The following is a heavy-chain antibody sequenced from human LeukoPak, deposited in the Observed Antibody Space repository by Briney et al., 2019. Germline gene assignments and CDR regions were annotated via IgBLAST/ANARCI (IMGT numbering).Heavy chain of an antibody. CDR2: LYYSGST. D-gene: IGHD5-18*01. V-gene: IGHV4-59*11. CDR3: ARHRLPPYSYGTDV. Sequence: SETLSLTCTASGGSISSHYWSWIRQPPGKGLEWSGYLYYSGSTNYNPPLKCRVTISVDTSKHQFSLNVSSVTAADTAVYYCARHRLPPYSYGTDVGGQAPTRTVSS. CDR1: GGSISSHY. J-gene: IGHJ6*02.